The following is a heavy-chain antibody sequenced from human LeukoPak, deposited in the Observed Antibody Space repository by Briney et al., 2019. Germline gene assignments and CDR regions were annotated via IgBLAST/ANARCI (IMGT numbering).Heavy chain of an antibody. Sequence: PSETLSLTCAVYGGSFSGYYWSWIRQPPGKGLEWIGGINHSGSTNYNPSLKSRVTISVDTSKNQFSLKLSSVTAADTAVYYCARVGVLRSRFLAHRPPRPHMDVWGKGTTVTVSS. CDR3: ARVGVLRSRFLAHRPPRPHMDV. CDR1: GGSFSGYY. V-gene: IGHV4-34*01. J-gene: IGHJ6*03. D-gene: IGHD3-3*01. CDR2: INHSGST.